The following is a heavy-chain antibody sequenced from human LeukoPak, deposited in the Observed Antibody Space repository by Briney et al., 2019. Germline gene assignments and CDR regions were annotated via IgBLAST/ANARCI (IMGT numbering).Heavy chain of an antibody. CDR1: GYTFTSYG. Sequence: ASVKVSCKASGYTFTSYGISWVRQAPGQGREWMGWISAYNGNTNYAQKLQGRVTMTTDTSTSTAYMELRSLRSDDTAVYYCARDLRYYCSGSSCYSDYWGQGTLVTVSS. V-gene: IGHV1-18*01. CDR2: ISAYNGNT. J-gene: IGHJ4*02. D-gene: IGHD2-15*01. CDR3: ARDLRYYCSGSSCYSDY.